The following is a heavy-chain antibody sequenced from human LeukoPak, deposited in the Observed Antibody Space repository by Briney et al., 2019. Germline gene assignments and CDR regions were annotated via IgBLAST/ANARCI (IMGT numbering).Heavy chain of an antibody. V-gene: IGHV4-61*05. Sequence: SETLSLTCTVSGGSISSSSYYWSWIRQPPGKGLEWIGYIYYSGSTNYNPSLKSRVTISVDTSKNQFSQKLSSVTAADTAVYYCARQPYSSSWYVWFDPWGQGTLVTVSS. CDR1: GGSISSSSYY. D-gene: IGHD6-13*01. J-gene: IGHJ5*02. CDR2: IYYSGST. CDR3: ARQPYSSSWYVWFDP.